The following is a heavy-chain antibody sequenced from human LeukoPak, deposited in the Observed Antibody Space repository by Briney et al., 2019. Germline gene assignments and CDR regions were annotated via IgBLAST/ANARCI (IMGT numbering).Heavy chain of an antibody. CDR3: ARDRAPYYSDSSGYHAFDI. J-gene: IGHJ3*02. CDR2: FSVYNGNT. D-gene: IGHD3-22*01. V-gene: IGHV1-18*01. Sequence: GASVKVSCEASGYTFTNYGISWVRQAPGQGLEWMGWFSVYNGNTNYAQKLQGRVSMTTDTSTTTAYMELRSLRSDDTAVYYCARDRAPYYSDSSGYHAFDIWGQGTMVTVSS. CDR1: GYTFTNYG.